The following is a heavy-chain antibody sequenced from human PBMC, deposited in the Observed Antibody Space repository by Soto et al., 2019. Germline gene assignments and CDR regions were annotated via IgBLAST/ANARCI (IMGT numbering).Heavy chain of an antibody. CDR2: IYHSGST. CDR1: GGSISSSSYY. D-gene: IGHD6-13*01. CDR3: ARGGIGFDY. Sequence: SETLSLTCTVSGGSISSSSYYWGWIRQPPGKGLEWIGEIYHSGSTNYNPSLKSRVTISVDKSKNQFSLKLSSVTAADTAVYYCARGGIGFDYWGQGTLVTVSS. J-gene: IGHJ4*02. V-gene: IGHV4-39*07.